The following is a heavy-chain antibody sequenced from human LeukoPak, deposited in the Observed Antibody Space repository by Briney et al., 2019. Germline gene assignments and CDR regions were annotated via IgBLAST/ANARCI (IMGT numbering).Heavy chain of an antibody. V-gene: IGHV3-21*01. J-gene: IGHJ6*03. CDR1: GFTFSSYG. CDR2: ISTSSSYI. Sequence: KPGGSLRLSCAASGFTFSSYGMHWVRQAPGKGLEWVSFISTSSSYIYSADSVKGRFSISRDNAKNSLYLQINSLRAEDTAVYYCARVANWNYGYYYYYMDVWGKGTTVTVSS. CDR3: ARVANWNYGYYYYYMDV. D-gene: IGHD1-7*01.